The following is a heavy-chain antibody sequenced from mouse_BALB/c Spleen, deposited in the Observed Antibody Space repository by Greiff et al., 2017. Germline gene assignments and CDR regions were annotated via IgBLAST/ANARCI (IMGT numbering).Heavy chain of an antibody. D-gene: IGHD1-1*01. Sequence: EVKLMESGGGLVKPGGSLKLSCAASGFTFSSYAMSWVRQTPEKRLEWVASISSGGSTYYPDSVKGRFTISRDNARNILYLQMSSLRSEDTAMYYCAPTVVATPFAYWGQGTLVTVSA. V-gene: IGHV5-6-5*01. CDR3: APTVVATPFAY. J-gene: IGHJ3*01. CDR1: GFTFSSYA. CDR2: ISSGGST.